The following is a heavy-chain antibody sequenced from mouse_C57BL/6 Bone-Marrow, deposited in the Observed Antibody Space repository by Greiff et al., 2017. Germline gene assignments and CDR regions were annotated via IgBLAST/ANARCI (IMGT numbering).Heavy chain of an antibody. J-gene: IGHJ1*03. CDR1: GFTFSSYG. CDR2: ISSGGSYT. CDR3: ARQGGYFDV. V-gene: IGHV5-6*01. Sequence: EVKLMESGGDLVKPGGSLKLSCAASGFTFSSYGMSWVRQTPDKRLEWVATISSGGSYTYYPDSVKGRFTISRDNAKNTLYLQMSGLKSEDAAMYYCARQGGYFDVWGTGTTVTVSS.